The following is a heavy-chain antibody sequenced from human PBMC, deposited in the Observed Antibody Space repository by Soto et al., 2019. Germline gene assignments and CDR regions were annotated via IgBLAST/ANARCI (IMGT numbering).Heavy chain of an antibody. D-gene: IGHD3-3*01. J-gene: IGHJ4*02. V-gene: IGHV1-18*01. CDR1: GYTFTSYG. CDR2: ISTHNGNT. CDR3: AREDFWSGYYTGGIDF. Sequence: QVQLVQSGAEVKKPGASVNVSCKASGYTFTSYGFSWVRQAPGQGLEWMGWISTHNGNTNYAQKLQVRVTMTTEISTRTAYMELRSLRSDDTAVYYCAREDFWSGYYTGGIDFWGQGTLVTVSS.